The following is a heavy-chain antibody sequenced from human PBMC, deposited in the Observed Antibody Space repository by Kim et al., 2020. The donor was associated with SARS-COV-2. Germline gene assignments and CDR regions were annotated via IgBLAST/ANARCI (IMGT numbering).Heavy chain of an antibody. CDR1: GFTFSSYW. CDR2: INSDGSST. D-gene: IGHD1-1*01. V-gene: IGHV3-74*01. Sequence: GGSLRLSCAASGFTFSSYWMHWVRQAPGKGLVWVSRINSDGSSTSYADSVKGRFTISRDNAKNTLYLQMNSLRAEDTAVYYCARGYNWNVFGDAFDIWGQGTMVTVSS. J-gene: IGHJ3*02. CDR3: ARGYNWNVFGDAFDI.